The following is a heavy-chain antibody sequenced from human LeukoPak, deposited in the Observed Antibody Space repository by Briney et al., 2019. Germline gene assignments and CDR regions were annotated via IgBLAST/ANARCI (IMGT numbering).Heavy chain of an antibody. CDR3: ARVHTYYDFWSGYYHDY. D-gene: IGHD3-3*01. CDR2: IYTSGST. CDR1: GGSISSYY. V-gene: IGHV4-4*07. Sequence: SETLSLTCTVSGGSISSYYWSWIRQPAGKGLEWIGRIYTSGSTNYNPSLKSRVTISLDTSTNQFSLKLSSVTAADTAVYYCARVHTYYDFWSGYYHDYWGQGTLVTVSS. J-gene: IGHJ4*02.